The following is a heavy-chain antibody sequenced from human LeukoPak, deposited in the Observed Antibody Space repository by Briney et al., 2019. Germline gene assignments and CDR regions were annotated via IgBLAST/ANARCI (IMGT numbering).Heavy chain of an antibody. V-gene: IGHV4-31*03. D-gene: IGHD3-22*01. CDR3: ARGPRGYFPDY. Sequence: SQTLSLTCTVSGGSISTGGYYWSWIRQHPGKGLEWIGYIYYSGSTYYNPSLKSRVTISVDTSKNQFSLKLSSVTAADTAVYYCARGPRGYFPDYWGQGTLVTVSS. CDR2: IYYSGST. CDR1: GGSISTGGYY. J-gene: IGHJ4*02.